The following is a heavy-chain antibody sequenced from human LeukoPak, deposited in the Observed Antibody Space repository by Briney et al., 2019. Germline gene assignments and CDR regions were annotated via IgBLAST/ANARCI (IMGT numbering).Heavy chain of an antibody. J-gene: IGHJ3*02. CDR1: GFTFSGYA. Sequence: GGSLRLSCAASGFTFSGYAMHWVRQAPGKGLEWVAVISYDGSNKYYADSVKGRFTISRDNSKNTLYLQMNSLRAEDTAVYYCARDPKGGYSYGWGAFDIWGQGTMVTVSS. V-gene: IGHV3-30-3*01. D-gene: IGHD5-18*01. CDR3: ARDPKGGYSYGWGAFDI. CDR2: ISYDGSNK.